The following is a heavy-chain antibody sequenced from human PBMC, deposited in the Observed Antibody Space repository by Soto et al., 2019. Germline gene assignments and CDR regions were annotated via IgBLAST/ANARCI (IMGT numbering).Heavy chain of an antibody. CDR3: ARARVVVAATLQWFDP. V-gene: IGHV4-34*01. J-gene: IGHJ5*02. Sequence: SETLSLTCNVSGGSISRSGYYWSWIRQPPGKGLEWIGEINHSGSTNYNPSLKSRVTISVDTSKNQFSLKLSSVTAADTAVYYCARARVVVAATLQWFDPWGQGTLVTVSS. CDR2: INHSGST. CDR1: GGSISRSGYY. D-gene: IGHD2-15*01.